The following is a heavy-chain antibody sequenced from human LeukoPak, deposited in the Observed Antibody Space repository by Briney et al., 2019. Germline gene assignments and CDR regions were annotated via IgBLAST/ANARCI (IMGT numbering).Heavy chain of an antibody. V-gene: IGHV4-59*08. J-gene: IGHJ4*02. CDR1: GGSINSYY. Sequence: SETLSLTCTVSGGSINSYYWSWIRQPPGKGLEWIGYIYYTGSTNYNPSLKNRVTISVDTSKNQFSLKLSSVTAADTAVYYCARGGFRNDYWGQGTLASVSS. CDR2: IYYTGST. D-gene: IGHD3-16*01. CDR3: ARGGFRNDY.